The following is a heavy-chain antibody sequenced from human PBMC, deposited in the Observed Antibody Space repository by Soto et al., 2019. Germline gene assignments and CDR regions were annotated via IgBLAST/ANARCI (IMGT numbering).Heavy chain of an antibody. CDR2: INPSGGST. Sequence: ASVKVSCKASGYIFTDYYMHWVRQAPGQGLEWMGIINPSGGSTSYAQKFQGRVTMTRDTSTSTVYMELSSLRSEDTAVYYCAIEPRLYYYGMDVWGQGTTVTVSS. CDR1: GYIFTDYY. CDR3: AIEPRLYYYGMDV. V-gene: IGHV1-46*01. J-gene: IGHJ6*02.